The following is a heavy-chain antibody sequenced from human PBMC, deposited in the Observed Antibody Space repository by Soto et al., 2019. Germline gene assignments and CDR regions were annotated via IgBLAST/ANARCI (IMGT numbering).Heavy chain of an antibody. J-gene: IGHJ3*02. Sequence: QVQLVESGGGLVKPGGSLRLSCAASGFTFSDYYINWIRQAPGKGLEWVSYISSSSSYTNYAGSVKGRFTISRDNAKSSLYLQMNSRSAEDTAVYYCARSVRVLDFDIWGQGTMVTVSS. CDR3: ARSVRVLDFDI. CDR2: ISSSSSYT. CDR1: GFTFSDYY. V-gene: IGHV3-11*06. D-gene: IGHD3-3*01.